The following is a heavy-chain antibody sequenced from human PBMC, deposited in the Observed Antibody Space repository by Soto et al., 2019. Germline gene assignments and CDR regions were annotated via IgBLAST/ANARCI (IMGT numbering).Heavy chain of an antibody. CDR3: ARDLGQGNTPAHNYFDF. V-gene: IGHV1-18*01. Sequence: GASVKVSCKASGYTFTNYGFTWVRQAPGQGLEWMGWISTYNGNTKYAQKVQGRLTMTTDTSTSTANMELTSLRSDDTAVYYCARDLGQGNTPAHNYFDFWGQGSLVTVSS. D-gene: IGHD3-16*01. J-gene: IGHJ4*02. CDR2: ISTYNGNT. CDR1: GYTFTNYG.